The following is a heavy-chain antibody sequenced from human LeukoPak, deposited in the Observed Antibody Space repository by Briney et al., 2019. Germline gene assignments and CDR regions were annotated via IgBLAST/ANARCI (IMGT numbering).Heavy chain of an antibody. J-gene: IGHJ4*02. CDR1: GYTFTGYY. Sequence: GASVKVSCKASGYTFTGYYMHWVRQAPGQGLEWMGWINPNSGGTNYAQKFQGRVTMTRDTSISTAYMELSRLRSDDTAVYYCARMTPPIVGATMGYWGQGTLVTVSS. D-gene: IGHD1-26*01. CDR2: INPNSGGT. V-gene: IGHV1-2*02. CDR3: ARMTPPIVGATMGY.